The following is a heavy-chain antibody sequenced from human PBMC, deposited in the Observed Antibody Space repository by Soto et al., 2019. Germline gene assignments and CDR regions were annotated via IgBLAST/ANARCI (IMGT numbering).Heavy chain of an antibody. CDR1: GGSISSGYYY. Sequence: LSLTCSVSGGSISSGYYYWCWIRQPPGKALEGVGNIYYSGNTYYNPSLKSRLIISIDTSKNQLSLKLRAATAADTAVYDCACSSLYGMDVRGQGTTVTVSS. CDR2: IYYSGNT. V-gene: IGHV4-30-4*01. D-gene: IGHD3-10*02. J-gene: IGHJ6*02. CDR3: ACSSLYGMDV.